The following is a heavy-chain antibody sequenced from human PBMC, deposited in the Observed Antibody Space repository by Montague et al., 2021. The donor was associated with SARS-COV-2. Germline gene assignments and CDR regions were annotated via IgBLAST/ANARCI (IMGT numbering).Heavy chain of an antibody. Sequence: SETLSLTCAVYGGSFSGYYWSWIRQPPGKGLEWIGEINHSGSTNYNPSLKSRVTISVDTSKNQFSLKLSSVAAADMAVYYCARTSKMDDYVWGSYRFTAFDTWGQGTMVIVSS. D-gene: IGHD3-16*02. V-gene: IGHV4-34*01. CDR1: GGSFSGYY. CDR3: ARTSKMDDYVWGSYRFTAFDT. CDR2: INHSGST. J-gene: IGHJ3*02.